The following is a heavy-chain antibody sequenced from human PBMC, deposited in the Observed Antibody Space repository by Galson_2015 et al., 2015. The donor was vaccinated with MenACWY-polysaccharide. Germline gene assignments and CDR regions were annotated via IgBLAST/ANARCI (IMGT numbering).Heavy chain of an antibody. CDR1: GFTFRTYS. D-gene: IGHD6-13*01. V-gene: IGHV3-48*02. Sequence: SLRLSCAASGFTFRTYSMTWVRQAPGKGLEWVSYITGNSGTIYYADSVKGRFTISRDNAKNSLYLQMDSLRDDDTAVYYCARDSGIARADDYWSQGTLVTVSS. CDR2: ITGNSGTI. CDR3: ARDSGIARADDY. J-gene: IGHJ4*02.